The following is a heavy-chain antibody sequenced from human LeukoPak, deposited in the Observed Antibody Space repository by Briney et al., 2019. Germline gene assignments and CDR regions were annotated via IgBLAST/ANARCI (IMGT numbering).Heavy chain of an antibody. CDR1: GFTFSNYW. CDR2: INRDGSTT. CDR3: SRYLSYYGSGSYYNYYYYMDV. J-gene: IGHJ6*03. D-gene: IGHD3-10*01. Sequence: GGSLRLSCAASGFTFSNYWMHWVRQAPGKGLVWVSRINRDGSTTSYADSVKGRFTISRDNAKNTLYLQMNRLRAEDTAVYYCSRYLSYYGSGSYYNYYYYMDVWGKGTTVTVSS. V-gene: IGHV3-74*01.